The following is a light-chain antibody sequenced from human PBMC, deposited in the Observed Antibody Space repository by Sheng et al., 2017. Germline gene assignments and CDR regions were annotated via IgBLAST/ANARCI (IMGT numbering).Light chain of an antibody. CDR1: QDIGIY. Sequence: DIQMTQSPSSLSASVGDRVTITCRASQDIGIYLAWFQQKSGKAPKSLIYGASSLQSGVPSKFSGSGSGTDFTLTISSLQPEDFASYYCQQYLHYPLTFGGGTKVE. CDR3: QQYLHYPLT. V-gene: IGKV1-16*02. CDR2: GAS. J-gene: IGKJ4*01.